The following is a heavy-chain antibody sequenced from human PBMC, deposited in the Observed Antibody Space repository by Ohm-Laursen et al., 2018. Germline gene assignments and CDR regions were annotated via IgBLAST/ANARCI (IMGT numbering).Heavy chain of an antibody. CDR2: ISYDGSNT. Sequence: SLRLSCAASGFTFKSYGMHWVRQPPSKGLEWLAIISYDGSNTNYADSVKGRFTISRDNSENTLYLQMNSLRSDDTAVYYCARERLVLRGGRFGDLYYFDYWGQGTLVTVSS. J-gene: IGHJ4*02. CDR1: GFTFKSYG. D-gene: IGHD3-10*01. CDR3: ARERLVLRGGRFGDLYYFDY. V-gene: IGHV3-30*03.